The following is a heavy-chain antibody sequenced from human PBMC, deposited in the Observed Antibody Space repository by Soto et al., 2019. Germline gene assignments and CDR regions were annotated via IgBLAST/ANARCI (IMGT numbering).Heavy chain of an antibody. Sequence: SETLSLTCTVSGGSISSYYWSWIRQPPGKGLEWIGYIYYSGSTNYNPSLKSRVTISVDTTKNKFSLKLSSVTAADTAVYYCARDSRPPYLTGYPLVQHYNYYGMDVWGQGTTVTVSS. CDR3: ARDSRPPYLTGYPLVQHYNYYGMDV. CDR1: GGSISSYY. V-gene: IGHV4-59*01. CDR2: IYYSGST. D-gene: IGHD3-9*01. J-gene: IGHJ6*02.